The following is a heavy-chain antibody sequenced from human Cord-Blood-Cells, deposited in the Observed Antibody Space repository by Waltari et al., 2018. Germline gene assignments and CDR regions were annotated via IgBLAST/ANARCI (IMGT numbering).Heavy chain of an antibody. CDR1: GGSISSSSSY. V-gene: IGHV4-39*01. CDR2: IYYSGST. CDR3: ARRAVIAFDI. J-gene: IGHJ3*02. Sequence: QLQLQESGPGLVKPSETLSLTCTVSGGSISSSSSYWGWIRQPPGKGLEWIGSIYYSGSTYYNPSRKSRVTISVDTSKNQFSLKLSSVTAADTAVYYCARRAVIAFDIWGQGTMVTVSS. D-gene: IGHD3-22*01.